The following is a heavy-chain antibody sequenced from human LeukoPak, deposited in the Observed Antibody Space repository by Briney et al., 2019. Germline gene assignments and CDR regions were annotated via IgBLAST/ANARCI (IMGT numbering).Heavy chain of an antibody. V-gene: IGHV1-69*13. CDR1: GGTFSSYA. Sequence: SVKVSCKASGGTFSSYAISWVRQAPGQGLEWMGGIIPIFGTANYAQKFQGRVTITADESTSTAYMELRSLRSDDTAVYYCARGRGSYTYYFDYWGQGTLVTVSS. CDR2: IIPIFGTA. J-gene: IGHJ4*02. D-gene: IGHD1-26*01. CDR3: ARGRGSYTYYFDY.